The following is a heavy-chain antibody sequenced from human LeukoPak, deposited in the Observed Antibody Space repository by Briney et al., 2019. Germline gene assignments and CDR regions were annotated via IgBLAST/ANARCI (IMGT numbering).Heavy chain of an antibody. Sequence: SQTLSLTCTVSGGSISSSSYYWGWIRQPPGKGLEWIGSIYYSGSTYYNPSLKSRVTISVDTSKNQFSLKLSSVTAADTAVYYCARAAAGLLGYWGQGTLVTVSS. CDR3: ARAAAGLLGY. D-gene: IGHD6-13*01. V-gene: IGHV4-39*01. CDR2: IYYSGST. CDR1: GGSISSSSYY. J-gene: IGHJ4*02.